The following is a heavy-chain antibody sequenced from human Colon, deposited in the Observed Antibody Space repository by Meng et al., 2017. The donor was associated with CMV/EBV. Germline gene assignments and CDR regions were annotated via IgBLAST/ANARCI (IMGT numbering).Heavy chain of an antibody. CDR3: ARDGSGYCSGTSCYEAFDY. J-gene: IGHJ4*02. CDR1: FTSYG. V-gene: IGHV1-18*01. D-gene: IGHD2-2*01. CDR2: MSTYSGDT. Sequence: FTSYGISWVRQAPGQGPGWMGWMSTYSGDTDYSQKFQGRVIMTRDTSTNTAFLELGSLRSDDTAVYYCARDGSGYCSGTSCYEAFDYWGQGTLVTVSS.